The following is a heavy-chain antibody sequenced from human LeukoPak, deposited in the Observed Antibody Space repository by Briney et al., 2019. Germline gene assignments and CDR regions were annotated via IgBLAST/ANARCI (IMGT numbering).Heavy chain of an antibody. CDR1: GGSISSYY. CDR3: ARDGLYSYGMTDAFDI. Sequence: SETLSLTCTVSGGSISSYYWSWIRQPPGKGLEWIGYIYYSGSTNYNPSLKSRVTMSVDTSKNQFSLKLSSVTAADTAVYYCARDGLYSYGMTDAFDIWGQGTMVTVSS. CDR2: IYYSGST. V-gene: IGHV4-59*12. D-gene: IGHD5-18*01. J-gene: IGHJ3*02.